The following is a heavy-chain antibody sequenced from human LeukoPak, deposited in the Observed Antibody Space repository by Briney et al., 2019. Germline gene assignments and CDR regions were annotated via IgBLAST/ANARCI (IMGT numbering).Heavy chain of an antibody. CDR2: ISYDGSSK. CDR3: AKVQEMDTILPPFHY. Sequence: GGSLRLSCAASGFTFSNCGMHWVRQAPGRGLEWVAVISYDGSSKYYADSVKGRFTISRDNSKNTLYLQVNSLRAADTAIYYCAKVQEMDTILPPFHYWGQGTLVTVSS. V-gene: IGHV3-30*18. D-gene: IGHD5-24*01. J-gene: IGHJ4*02. CDR1: GFTFSNCG.